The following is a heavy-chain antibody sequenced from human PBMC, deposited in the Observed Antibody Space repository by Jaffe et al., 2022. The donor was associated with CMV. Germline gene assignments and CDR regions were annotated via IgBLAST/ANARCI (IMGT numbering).Heavy chain of an antibody. V-gene: IGHV1-69*09. Sequence: QVQLVQSGAEVKKPGSSVKVSCKASGGTFSSYAISWVRQAPGQGLEWMGRIIPILGIANYAQKFQGRVTITADKSTSTAYMELSSLRSEDTAVYYCARDGGVVVAAAFDYWGQGTLVTVSS. CDR2: IIPILGIA. CDR1: GGTFSSYA. CDR3: ARDGGVVVAAAFDY. J-gene: IGHJ4*02. D-gene: IGHD2-15*01.